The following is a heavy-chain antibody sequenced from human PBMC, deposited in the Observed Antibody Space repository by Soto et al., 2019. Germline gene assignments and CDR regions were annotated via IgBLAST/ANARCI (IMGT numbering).Heavy chain of an antibody. CDR3: ARGSSRITIFGVVLGPKYNWFDP. CDR1: GFTFSSYS. Sequence: GGSLRLSCAASGFTFSSYSMNWVRQAPGKGLEWVSSISSSSSYIYYADSVKGRFTISRDNAKNSLYLQMNSLRAEDTAVYYCARGSSRITIFGVVLGPKYNWFDPWGQGTLVTVSS. D-gene: IGHD3-3*01. CDR2: ISSSSSYI. J-gene: IGHJ5*02. V-gene: IGHV3-21*01.